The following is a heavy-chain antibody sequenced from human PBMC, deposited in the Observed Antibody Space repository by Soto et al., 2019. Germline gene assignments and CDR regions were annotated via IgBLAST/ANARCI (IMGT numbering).Heavy chain of an antibody. CDR2: ISSSGTGT. D-gene: IGHD4-17*01. J-gene: IGHJ4*02. CDR1: GFTFSSYE. CDR3: VRDLHEPLAADALREAN. V-gene: IGHV3-48*03. Sequence: EMQLVQSGGGLVQPGGSLRLSCAASGFTFSSYEMHWVRQAPGKGLEWISYISSSGTGTYYADSVRGRFTMSRDNTKNSVFLQMYSLRAEDTAIYYCVRDLHEPLAADALREANWGQGTQVTVSS.